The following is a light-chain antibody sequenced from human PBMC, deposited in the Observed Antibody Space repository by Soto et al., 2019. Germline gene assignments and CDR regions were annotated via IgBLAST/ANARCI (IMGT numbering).Light chain of an antibody. J-gene: IGLJ3*02. V-gene: IGLV1-47*01. Sequence: QSALTQPPSASGTPGQRVTISCSGSSSNIGSDYGYWYQQLPGTAPKLLIYRNSQRPSGVPDRFSGSKSGTSASLAISGLRSEDEAVYYCAAWDDSLTGWVFGGGTKLTVL. CDR1: SSNIGSDY. CDR3: AAWDDSLTGWV. CDR2: RNS.